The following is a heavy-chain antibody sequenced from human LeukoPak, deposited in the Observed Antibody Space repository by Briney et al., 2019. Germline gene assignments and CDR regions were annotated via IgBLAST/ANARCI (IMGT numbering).Heavy chain of an antibody. J-gene: IGHJ4*02. D-gene: IGHD4-17*01. Sequence: GVSLTLSCAPSGFTLSPYGMHWVRPAPGTGVEGVAHIWNDGSNKYYSVSVKGGLTISRKNSKNTLYLQISSLRAEDTAVYYCARSIHGDTPDFDSWGQGTLVTVSS. CDR3: ARSIHGDTPDFDS. CDR1: GFTLSPYG. CDR2: IWNDGSNK. V-gene: IGHV3-33*01.